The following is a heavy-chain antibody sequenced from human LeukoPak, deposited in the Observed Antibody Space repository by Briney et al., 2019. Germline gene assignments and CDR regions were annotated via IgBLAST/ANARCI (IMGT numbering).Heavy chain of an antibody. Sequence: SETLSLTCAVYGGSFSGYYWSWIRQPPGKGLEWIGEINHSGSTNYNPSLKSRVTISVDTSKNQFSLKLSSVTAADTAVYYCAKDPSSGSYLYYYYYMDVWGKGTTVTVSS. D-gene: IGHD1-26*01. V-gene: IGHV4-34*01. CDR1: GGSFSGYY. J-gene: IGHJ6*03. CDR2: INHSGST. CDR3: AKDPSSGSYLYYYYYMDV.